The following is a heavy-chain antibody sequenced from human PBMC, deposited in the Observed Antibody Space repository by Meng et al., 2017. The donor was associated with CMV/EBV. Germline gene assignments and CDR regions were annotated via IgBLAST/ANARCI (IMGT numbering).Heavy chain of an antibody. D-gene: IGHD3-3*01. CDR3: AREALLELVDGDYYYYGMDV. Sequence: LSLTGAASGFTFSSYAMHWVRQAPGKGLEWVAVISYDGSNKYYADSVKGRFTISRDNSKNTLYLQMNSLRAEDTAVYYCAREALLELVDGDYYYYGMDVWGQGTTVTVSS. CDR1: GFTFSSYA. CDR2: ISYDGSNK. V-gene: IGHV3-30*04. J-gene: IGHJ6*02.